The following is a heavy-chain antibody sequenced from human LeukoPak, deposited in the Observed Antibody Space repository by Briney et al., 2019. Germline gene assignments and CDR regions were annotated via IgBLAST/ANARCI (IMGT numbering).Heavy chain of an antibody. CDR3: ARALRLAFDI. CDR2: ISSSSSYI. Sequence: PGGSLRLSCAASGFTFSGSSMSWVRQAPGKGLEWVSSISSSSSYIYYADSVKGRFTISRDNAKNSLYLQMNSLRAEDTAVYYCARALRLAFDIWGQGTMVTVSS. J-gene: IGHJ3*02. CDR1: GFTFSGSS. D-gene: IGHD2-21*02. V-gene: IGHV3-21*01.